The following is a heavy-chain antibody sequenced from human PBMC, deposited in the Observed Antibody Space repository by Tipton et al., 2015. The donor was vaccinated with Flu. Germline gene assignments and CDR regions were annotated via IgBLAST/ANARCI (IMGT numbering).Heavy chain of an antibody. CDR1: GDSIRSSNYY. V-gene: IGHV4-39*07. D-gene: IGHD4-11*01. Sequence: TLSLTCTVSGDSIRSSNYYWGWIRQPPGKGLEWIGNIFHTGSTYHNPSLKSRVTISVDTSKNQFSLKVFSVTAADTAVYYCARRDYSNYVSDPKSWFDPWGQGILVTVSS. CDR3: ARRDYSNYVSDPKSWFDP. CDR2: IFHTGST. J-gene: IGHJ5*02.